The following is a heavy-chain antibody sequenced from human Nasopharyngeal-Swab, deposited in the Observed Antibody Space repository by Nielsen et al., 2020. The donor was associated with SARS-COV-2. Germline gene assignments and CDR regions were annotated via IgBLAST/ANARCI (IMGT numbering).Heavy chain of an antibody. J-gene: IGHJ4*02. D-gene: IGHD5-24*01. V-gene: IGHV3-53*01. Sequence: GESLKISCAASGLSVSSNYMSWVRQAPGKGLEWVSIIYPGGSTYYADSVKGRFTISRDSSRNTLYLQMNSLTAEDTAVYYCARVLDGYNGFDYWGRGTLVTVSS. CDR3: ARVLDGYNGFDY. CDR2: IYPGGST. CDR1: GLSVSSNY.